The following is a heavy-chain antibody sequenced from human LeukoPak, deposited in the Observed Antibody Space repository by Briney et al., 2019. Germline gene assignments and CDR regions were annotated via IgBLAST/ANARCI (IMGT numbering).Heavy chain of an antibody. V-gene: IGHV3-53*01. CDR2: IYSGGRT. D-gene: IGHD1-1*01. J-gene: IGHJ4*02. CDR3: ARAPGGYLYYFDY. CDR1: GFTVSSNY. Sequence: GGSLRLSCAASGFTVSSNYMSWVRQAPGKGLDWVSVIYSGGRTYYADSVKGRFTISRDNSKNTLYLQMNSLRAEDTAVYYCARAPGGYLYYFDYWGQGTLVTVSS.